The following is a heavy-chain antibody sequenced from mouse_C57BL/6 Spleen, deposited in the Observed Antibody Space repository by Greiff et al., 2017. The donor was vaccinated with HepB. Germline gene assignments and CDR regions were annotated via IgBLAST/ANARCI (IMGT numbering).Heavy chain of an antibody. V-gene: IGHV1-15*01. CDR3: TRGGGRFDN. Sequence: QVQLQQSGAELVRPGASVTLSCKASGYTFTDYEMHWVKQTPVHGLEWIGAIDPETGGTAYNQKFKGKAILTADKSSSTAYMELRSLTSEDSAVYYCTRGGGRFDNWGQGTTLTVSS. CDR1: GYTFTDYE. CDR2: IDPETGGT. J-gene: IGHJ2*01.